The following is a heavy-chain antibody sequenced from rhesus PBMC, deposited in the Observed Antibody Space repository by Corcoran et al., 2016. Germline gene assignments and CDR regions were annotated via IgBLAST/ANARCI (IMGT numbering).Heavy chain of an antibody. CDR3: TRDKFLIY. CDR1: GFPFSNYW. Sequence: EVQLVESGGGLVQPGGSLRLSCAASGFPFSNYWMSWVRQAPGKGLEGVIFKQSKIDGGIAAYAESVKGRFTISRDDSKNTLYLQMNSLKTEDTAVYYCTRDKFLIYWGQGVLVIVSS. J-gene: IGHJ4*01. CDR2: KQSKIDGGIA. V-gene: IGHV3S11*01.